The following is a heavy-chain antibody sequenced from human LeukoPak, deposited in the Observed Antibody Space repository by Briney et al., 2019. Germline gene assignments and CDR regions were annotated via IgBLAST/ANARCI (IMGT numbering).Heavy chain of an antibody. CDR2: IKSKTDGGTT. J-gene: IGHJ6*02. Sequence: SGGSLRLSCAASGFTFSNAWMSWVRQAPGKGLEWVGRIKSKTDGGTTDYAAPVKGRFTISRDDSKNTLYLQMNSLKTEDTAVYYCTTGEPYDFWSGYYKYYYYGMDVWGQGTTVTVSS. CDR1: GFTFSNAW. CDR3: TTGEPYDFWSGYYKYYYYGMDV. D-gene: IGHD3-3*01. V-gene: IGHV3-15*01.